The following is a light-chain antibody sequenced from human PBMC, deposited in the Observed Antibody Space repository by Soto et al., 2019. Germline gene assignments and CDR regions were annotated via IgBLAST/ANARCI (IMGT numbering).Light chain of an antibody. CDR3: QQYDDFWT. CDR2: DAS. J-gene: IGKJ1*01. CDR1: QDISNY. V-gene: IGKV1-33*01. Sequence: ILLTQSPSSLSASIGDRVSITCQASQDISNYLNWYQQKPGKVPKLLIYDASNLETGVPSRFSGSGSGTLFTFSISSLQPEDIATYYCQQYDDFWTFGQGTKVDIK.